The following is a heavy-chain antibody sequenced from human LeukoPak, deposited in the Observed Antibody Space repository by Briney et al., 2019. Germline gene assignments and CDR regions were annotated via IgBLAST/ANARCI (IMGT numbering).Heavy chain of an antibody. CDR3: AREEILTTYSAFDF. J-gene: IGHJ3*01. V-gene: IGHV3-7*01. CDR1: GFTLSNYW. Sequence: GGSLRLSCAASGFTLSNYWMSWVRQAPGKGLEWVANIKEDGSQKFYVDSVKGRFTISRDNAKNSLYLHMNSLRAEDTAVYYCAREEILTTYSAFDFWGQGTLVTVSS. D-gene: IGHD3-9*01. CDR2: IKEDGSQK.